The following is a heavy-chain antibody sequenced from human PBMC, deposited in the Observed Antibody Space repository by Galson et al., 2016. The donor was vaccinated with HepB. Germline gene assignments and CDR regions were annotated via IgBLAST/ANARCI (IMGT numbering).Heavy chain of an antibody. CDR3: ARDRGVEEEDYSDLEGDPNYYCPGLAV. Sequence: SVKVSCKASGYTFTSNYMHWVRQAPGQGLEWMGWISGYNGYTKYAQKFQGRVTMTTDTPTSTVYMELESLKSDDTAIYYCARDRGVEEEDYSDLEGDPNYYCPGLAVWSQGNAVTVTS. J-gene: IGHJ6*02. D-gene: IGHD3-22*01. CDR2: ISGYNGYT. CDR1: GYTFTSNY. V-gene: IGHV1-18*04.